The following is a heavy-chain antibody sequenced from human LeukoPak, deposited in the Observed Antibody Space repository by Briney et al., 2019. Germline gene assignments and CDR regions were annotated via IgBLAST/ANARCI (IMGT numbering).Heavy chain of an antibody. CDR1: GFTFDDYG. CDR2: INWNGGST. Sequence: GGSLRLSCAASGFTFDDYGMSWVRQAPGKGLEWVSGINWNGGSTGYADSVKGRFTISRDNAKNSLYLQMNSLRAEDTAVYYCAREIGPRDGYNPAFDYWGQGTLVTVSS. J-gene: IGHJ4*02. V-gene: IGHV3-20*04. D-gene: IGHD5-24*01. CDR3: AREIGPRDGYNPAFDY.